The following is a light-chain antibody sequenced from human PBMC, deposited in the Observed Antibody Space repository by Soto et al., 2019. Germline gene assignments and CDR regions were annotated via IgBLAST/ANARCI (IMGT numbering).Light chain of an antibody. J-gene: IGKJ5*01. CDR3: QQGGSFPIT. CDR1: QDFGSW. CDR2: GAS. V-gene: IGKV1-12*01. Sequence: DIQMTQSPSSVSASVGDRVTITCRASQDFGSWLAWYQQKPGKAPDLLIYGASSLQSGVSSRFYGSGSGTDFTLTISSLQPEDFATYYCQQGGSFPITFGQGTRLEIK.